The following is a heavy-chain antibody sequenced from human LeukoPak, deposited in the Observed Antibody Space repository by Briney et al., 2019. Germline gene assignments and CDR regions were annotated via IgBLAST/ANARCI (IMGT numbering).Heavy chain of an antibody. J-gene: IGHJ4*02. CDR3: AKDSFSSSYGGDY. CDR1: GFTFSSYG. CDR2: ISYDGSNK. V-gene: IGHV3-30*18. D-gene: IGHD5-18*01. Sequence: GRSLRLSCAASGFTFSSYGMHWVRQAPGKGLEWVAVISYDGSNKYYADSVKGRFTISRDNSKNTLYLQMNSLRAEDTAVYYCAKDSFSSSYGGDYWGQGTLVTVSS.